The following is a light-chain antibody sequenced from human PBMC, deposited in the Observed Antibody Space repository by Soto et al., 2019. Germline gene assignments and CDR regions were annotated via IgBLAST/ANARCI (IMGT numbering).Light chain of an antibody. V-gene: IGLV2-14*01. CDR1: SSDVGGYNY. Sequence: QSVLTQPASVSGSPGQSITISCTGTSSDVGGYNYVSWFQQHPGKAPKLMIYDVRNRPSGISNRFSGSKSGNTASLTISGLQAEDEADYYCNSYTSGSTFVFGTGTKLTVL. CDR3: NSYTSGSTFV. J-gene: IGLJ1*01. CDR2: DVR.